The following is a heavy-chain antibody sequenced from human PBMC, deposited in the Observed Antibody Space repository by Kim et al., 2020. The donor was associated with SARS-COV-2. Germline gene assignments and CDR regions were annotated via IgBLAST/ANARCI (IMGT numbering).Heavy chain of an antibody. Sequence: SVKVSCKASGGTFSSYTISWVRQAPGQGLEWMGRIIPILGIANYAQKFQGRVTITADKSTSTAYMELSSLRSEDTAVYYCARERGYYDSSGYLRPQYFQHWGQGTLVTVSS. CDR2: IIPILGIA. CDR3: ARERGYYDSSGYLRPQYFQH. D-gene: IGHD3-22*01. CDR1: GGTFSSYT. J-gene: IGHJ1*01. V-gene: IGHV1-69*04.